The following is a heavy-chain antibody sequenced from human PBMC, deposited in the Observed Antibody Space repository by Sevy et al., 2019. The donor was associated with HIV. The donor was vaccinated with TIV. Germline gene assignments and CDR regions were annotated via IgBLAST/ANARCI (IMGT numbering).Heavy chain of an antibody. V-gene: IGHV3-30-3*01. D-gene: IGHD6-13*01. CDR1: GFTFSSYA. CDR3: ARGFSYSSTVDY. CDR2: ISYDGSNK. Sequence: RGSLRLSCAASGFTFSSYAMHWVRQAPGKGLEWVEVISYDGSNKYYADSVKGRFTISRDNSKNTLYLQMNSLRAEDTAVYYCARGFSYSSTVDYWGQGTLVTVSS. J-gene: IGHJ4*02.